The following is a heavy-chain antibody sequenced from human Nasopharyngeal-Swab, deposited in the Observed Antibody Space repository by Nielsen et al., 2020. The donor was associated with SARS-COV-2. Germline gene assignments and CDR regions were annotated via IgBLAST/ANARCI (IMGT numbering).Heavy chain of an antibody. CDR1: GFTFSSYE. Sequence: GESLKISCAASGFTFSSYEMNWVRQAPGKGLEWVSYISSSGSTIYYADSVKGRFTISRDNAKNSLYLQMNSLRAEDTAVYYCARVQVTGSLWFGEFGRAYYMDVWGKGTTVTVSS. V-gene: IGHV3-48*03. J-gene: IGHJ6*03. CDR3: ARVQVTGSLWFGEFGRAYYMDV. D-gene: IGHD3-10*01. CDR2: ISSSGSTI.